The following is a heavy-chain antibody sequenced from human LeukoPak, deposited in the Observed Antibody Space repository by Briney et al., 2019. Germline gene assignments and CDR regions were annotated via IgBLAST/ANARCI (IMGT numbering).Heavy chain of an antibody. Sequence: SETLSLTCAVYGGSFSGYYWSWIRQPPGKGLEWIGEINHSGSANYNPSLKSRVTLSIDKSKNQFSLNLSSVIAADTAVYYCARARRDSGYYKVDYWGQGTLVTVSS. J-gene: IGHJ4*02. D-gene: IGHD3-3*01. CDR3: ARARRDSGYYKVDY. V-gene: IGHV4-34*01. CDR2: INHSGSA. CDR1: GGSFSGYY.